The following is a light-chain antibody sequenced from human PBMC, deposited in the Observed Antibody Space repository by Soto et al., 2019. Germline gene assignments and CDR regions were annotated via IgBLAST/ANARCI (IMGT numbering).Light chain of an antibody. J-gene: IGKJ3*01. CDR2: GAS. Sequence: EIVMTQSPATLSLSPGDTATLSCRPSQSVSRNVARYRHKPGQAPSLLIYGASFRATGAPVRFSGSGSGAEFTLTISGLQSEDFAVYYCQQYDNRPFTFGPGTRV. CDR3: QQYDNRPFT. V-gene: IGKV3-15*01. CDR1: QSVSRN.